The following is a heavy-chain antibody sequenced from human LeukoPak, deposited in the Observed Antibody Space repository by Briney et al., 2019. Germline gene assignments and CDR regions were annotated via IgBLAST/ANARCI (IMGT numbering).Heavy chain of an antibody. Sequence: GASVKVSCKASGYTFTSYDINWVRQATEQGLEWMGWMNPNSGNTGYAQKFQGRVTMTRNTSISTAYMGLSSLRSEDTAVYYCACGIAAAGTFDYWGQGTLVTVSS. CDR1: GYTFTSYD. J-gene: IGHJ4*02. D-gene: IGHD6-13*01. CDR3: ACGIAAAGTFDY. CDR2: MNPNSGNT. V-gene: IGHV1-8*01.